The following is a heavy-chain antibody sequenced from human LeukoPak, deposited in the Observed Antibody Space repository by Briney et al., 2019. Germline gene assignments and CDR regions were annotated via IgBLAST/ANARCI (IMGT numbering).Heavy chain of an antibody. CDR2: ISSSSSYT. Sequence: GALRLSCAASGFTFSDYYMSWIRQAPGEGLEWVSYISSSSSYTNYADSVKGRFTISRDNAKNSLYLQMNSLRAEDTAVYYCASFSSGWYAGGDYWGQGTLVTVSS. D-gene: IGHD6-19*01. CDR1: GFTFSDYY. CDR3: ASFSSGWYAGGDY. J-gene: IGHJ4*02. V-gene: IGHV3-11*06.